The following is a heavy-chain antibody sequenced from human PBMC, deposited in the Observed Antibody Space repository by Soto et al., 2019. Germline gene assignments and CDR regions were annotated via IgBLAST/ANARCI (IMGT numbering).Heavy chain of an antibody. J-gene: IGHJ4*02. CDR1: GITLNDYG. CDR2: NRGSGGHS. D-gene: IGHD6-19*01. Sequence: GGSRRLSWAAAGITLNDYGMAWVRQAPGKGLEWGSSNRGSGGHSAYADSVRGRLTISRDNVNSILSLDMSVLSAEDTPVYYCAKDCRRLAVAGSAFDSWGQGTRGTVS. V-gene: IGHV3-23*01. CDR3: AKDCRRLAVAGSAFDS.